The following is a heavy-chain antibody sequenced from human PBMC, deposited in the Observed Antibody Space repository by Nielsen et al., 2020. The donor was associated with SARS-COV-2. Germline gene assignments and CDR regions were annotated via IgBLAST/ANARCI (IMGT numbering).Heavy chain of an antibody. CDR1: GFTISSSF. CDR2: IYTDGST. J-gene: IGHJ6*02. D-gene: IGHD7-27*01. CDR3: ARDNWGRMDV. V-gene: IGHV3-66*01. Sequence: GESLEISCGASGFTISSSFMSWVRQAAGKGLDWVSVIYTDGSTSYADSVKGRFTVSRDNSKNTLYLQMNSLRAEDTAMYYCARDNWGRMDVWGQGTTVTVSS.